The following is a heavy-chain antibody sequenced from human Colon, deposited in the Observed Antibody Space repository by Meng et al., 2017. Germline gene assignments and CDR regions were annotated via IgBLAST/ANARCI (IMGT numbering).Heavy chain of an antibody. CDR1: GDSISGYS. Sequence: SETLSLTCSVSGDSISGYSWTWIRQPAGKGLEWIGRIYFSGSTNYNPSLKSRVTMSVDTSKNQFSLNLNPVTAADTAVYYCARDQKDSSGRNFDYWGQGTLVTVSS. V-gene: IGHV4-4*07. CDR2: IYFSGST. CDR3: ARDQKDSSGRNFDY. J-gene: IGHJ4*02. D-gene: IGHD6-19*01.